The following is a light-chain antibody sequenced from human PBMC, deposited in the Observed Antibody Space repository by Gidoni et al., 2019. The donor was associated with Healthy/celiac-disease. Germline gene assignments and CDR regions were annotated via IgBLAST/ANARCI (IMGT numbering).Light chain of an antibody. CDR2: DDS. V-gene: IGLV3-21*02. Sequence: SSVLTQPPSVSVATGQTARITCGGNNIGSKSVHLYQQKPGQAPVLVVYDDSDRPSGIPERFSGSNAGNTATLTISRVEAGDEADYYCQVWAGEVVFGGGTKLTVL. CDR3: QVWAGEVV. CDR1: NIGSKS. J-gene: IGLJ2*01.